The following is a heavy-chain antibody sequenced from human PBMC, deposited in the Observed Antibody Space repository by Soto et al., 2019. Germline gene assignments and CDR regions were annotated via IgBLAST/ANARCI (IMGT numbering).Heavy chain of an antibody. V-gene: IGHV1-69*04. J-gene: IGHJ3*02. Sequence: ASVKGSCKASGGSFSSYTISSVRQAPGQGLEWMGRIIPILGIANYAQKFQGRVTITADKSTSTAYMELSSLRSEDTAVYYCARESDTAMAPDAFDIWGQGTMVTVSS. CDR1: GGSFSSYT. D-gene: IGHD5-18*01. CDR2: IIPILGIA. CDR3: ARESDTAMAPDAFDI.